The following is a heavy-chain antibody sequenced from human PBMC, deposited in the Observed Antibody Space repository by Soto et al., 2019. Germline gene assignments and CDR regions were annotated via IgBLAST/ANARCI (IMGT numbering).Heavy chain of an antibody. CDR2: ISGSGGST. D-gene: IGHD3-10*01. Sequence: GGSLRLSCAASGFTFSSYAMSWVRQAPGKGLEWVSAISGSGGSTYYADSVKGRFTISRDNSKNTLYLQMNSLRAEDTAVYYCAKDQGLTMVRGVTGFDYWGQGTLVTVS. J-gene: IGHJ4*02. V-gene: IGHV3-23*01. CDR1: GFTFSSYA. CDR3: AKDQGLTMVRGVTGFDY.